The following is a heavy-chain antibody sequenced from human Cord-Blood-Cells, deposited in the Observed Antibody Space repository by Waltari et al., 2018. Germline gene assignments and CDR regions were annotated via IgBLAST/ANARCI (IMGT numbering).Heavy chain of an antibody. CDR2: ISSSSSYI. D-gene: IGHD1-26*01. J-gene: IGHJ4*02. CDR3: ARDVGARPGI. V-gene: IGHV3-21*01. CDR1: GFTFSSYS. Sequence: EVQLVESGGGLVKPGGSLRLSCAASGFTFSSYSMNWVRQAPGRGLEWVSSISSSSSYIYYADSVKGRFTISRDNAKNSLYLQMNSLRAEDTAVYYCARDVGARPGIWGQGTLVTVSS.